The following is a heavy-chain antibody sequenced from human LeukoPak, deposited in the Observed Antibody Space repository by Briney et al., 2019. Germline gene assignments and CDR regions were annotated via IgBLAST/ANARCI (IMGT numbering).Heavy chain of an antibody. D-gene: IGHD3-3*01. J-gene: IGHJ1*01. Sequence: SETLSLTCAVYGGSFSGYYWSWIRQPPGKGLEWIGEINHSGSTNYNPSLKSRVTISVDTSKNQFSLKLSSVTAADTAVYYCARSFQLYYDFWSGYYSYFQHWGQGTLVTVSS. CDR3: ARSFQLYYDFWSGYYSYFQH. CDR1: GGSFSGYY. V-gene: IGHV4-34*01. CDR2: INHSGST.